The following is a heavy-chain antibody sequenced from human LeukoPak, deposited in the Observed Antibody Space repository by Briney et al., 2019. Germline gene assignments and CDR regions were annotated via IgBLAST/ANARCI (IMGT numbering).Heavy chain of an antibody. CDR3: ARDRDSSSSLWRYWFDP. V-gene: IGHV1-18*01. Sequence: ASVKVSCKASGYTFTSYGISWVRQAPGQGLEWMGWISAYNGNTNYAQKLQGRVTMTTDTSTSTAYMELRSLRSDDTAVYYCARDRDSSSSLWRYWFDPWGQGTLVTVSS. CDR2: ISAYNGNT. CDR1: GYTFTSYG. J-gene: IGHJ5*02. D-gene: IGHD6-6*01.